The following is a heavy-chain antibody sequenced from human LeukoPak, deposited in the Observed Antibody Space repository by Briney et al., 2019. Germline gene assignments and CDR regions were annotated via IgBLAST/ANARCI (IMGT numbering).Heavy chain of an antibody. J-gene: IGHJ4*02. Sequence: PSKTLSLTCTVSGGSIGSFSYYWGWIRQPPGKGLEWIGSIYYSGSNHYNPSLKSRLTISVDTSKNQFSLKLSSVTAADTAVYYCALRGSGSYSDFDYWGQGTLVTVSS. CDR1: GGSIGSFSYY. CDR3: ALRGSGSYSDFDY. D-gene: IGHD3-10*01. V-gene: IGHV4-39*01. CDR2: IYYSGSN.